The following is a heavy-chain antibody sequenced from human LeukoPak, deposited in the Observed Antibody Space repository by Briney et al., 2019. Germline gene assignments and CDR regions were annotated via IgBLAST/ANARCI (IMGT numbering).Heavy chain of an antibody. CDR1: GYTLTELS. J-gene: IGHJ5*02. V-gene: IGHV1-24*01. CDR3: ARGLNGDYYNWFDP. Sequence: ASVKVSCKVSGYTLTELSMHWVRQAPGKGLEWMGSFDPEDGETIYAQKFQGRVTMTRDTSTSTVYMELSSLRSEDTAVYYCARGLNGDYYNWFDPWGQGTLVTVSS. CDR2: FDPEDGET. D-gene: IGHD4-17*01.